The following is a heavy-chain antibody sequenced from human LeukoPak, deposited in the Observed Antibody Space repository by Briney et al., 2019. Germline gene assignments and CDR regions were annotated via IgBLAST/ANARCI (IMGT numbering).Heavy chain of an antibody. CDR2: IYYSGST. Sequence: PSETLSLTCTVSGGSISSYYWSWIRQPPGKGLEWIGYIYYSGSTNYNPSLKSRVTISVDTSKNQFPLKLSSVTAADTAVYYCARAPRIVVARGFYYFDYWGQGTLVTVSS. J-gene: IGHJ4*02. CDR3: ARAPRIVVARGFYYFDY. CDR1: GGSISSYY. D-gene: IGHD3-22*01. V-gene: IGHV4-59*01.